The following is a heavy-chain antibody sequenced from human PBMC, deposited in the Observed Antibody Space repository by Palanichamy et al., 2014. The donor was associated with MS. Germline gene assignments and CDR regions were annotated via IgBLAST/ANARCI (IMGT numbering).Heavy chain of an antibody. D-gene: IGHD6-25*01. CDR3: AKDQAAYYYGMDV. CDR2: SSGINA. V-gene: IGHV3-NL1*01. Sequence: SSGINAEYMGDSVKGRFTISRDNFKNTLYLQMNSLRAEDTAVYYCAKDQAAYYYGMDVWGQGTAVTVSS. J-gene: IGHJ6*02.